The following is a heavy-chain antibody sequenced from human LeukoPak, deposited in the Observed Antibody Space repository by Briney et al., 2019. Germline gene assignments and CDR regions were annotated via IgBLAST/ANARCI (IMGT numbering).Heavy chain of an antibody. Sequence: GGSLRVSCAASGFTFTNYWMTWVRQSPGKGLEWVAYIKQDGSDKSYVDSVEGRFTISRDNAKNSLYLQMNNLRAEDTAVYYCASSFLAGPLDYWGQGTLVTVSS. CDR3: ASSFLAGPLDY. J-gene: IGHJ4*02. V-gene: IGHV3-7*02. D-gene: IGHD6-19*01. CDR2: IKQDGSDK. CDR1: GFTFTNYW.